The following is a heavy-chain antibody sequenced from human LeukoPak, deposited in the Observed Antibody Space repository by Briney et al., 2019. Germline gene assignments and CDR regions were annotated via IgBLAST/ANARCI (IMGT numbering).Heavy chain of an antibody. J-gene: IGHJ5*02. CDR1: GGTFSNYA. D-gene: IGHD1-26*01. CDR3: ARAGGSHDWFDP. Sequence: ASVKVSCKASGGTFSNYAISWVRQAPGQGLEWMGRFIPILGIANYAQKFQGRVTITADKSTSTAYMELSSLRSEDTAVYYCARAGGSHDWFDPWGQGTLVTVSS. CDR2: FIPILGIA. V-gene: IGHV1-69*04.